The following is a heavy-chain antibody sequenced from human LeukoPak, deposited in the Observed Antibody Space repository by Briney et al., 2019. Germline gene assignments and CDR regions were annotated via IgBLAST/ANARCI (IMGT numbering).Heavy chain of an antibody. V-gene: IGHV3-21*04. J-gene: IGHJ4*02. CDR2: ISGSGKDI. CDR1: GFTLSTYA. CDR3: ARDPPFYYGSGSLDY. Sequence: GGSLRHSCAASGFTLSTYAMNWVRQAPGKGLECVSTISGSGKDIYYADSVKGRFTISRDNAKNSLYLQMNSLRAEDTAVYYCARDPPFYYGSGSLDYWGQGTLVTVSS. D-gene: IGHD3-10*01.